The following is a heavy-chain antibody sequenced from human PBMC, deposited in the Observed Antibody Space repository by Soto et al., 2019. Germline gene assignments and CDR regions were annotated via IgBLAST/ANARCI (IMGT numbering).Heavy chain of an antibody. J-gene: IGHJ4*02. CDR3: AREYPYYYDSSGYYDY. Sequence: SETLSLTCAVSGGSISSGGYSWSWIRQPPGKGLEWIGYIYHSGSPYYNPSLKSRVTISVDRSKNQFSLKLSSVTAADTAVYYCAREYPYYYDSSGYYDYWGQGTLVTVSS. CDR2: IYHSGSP. V-gene: IGHV4-30-2*01. CDR1: GGSISSGGYS. D-gene: IGHD3-22*01.